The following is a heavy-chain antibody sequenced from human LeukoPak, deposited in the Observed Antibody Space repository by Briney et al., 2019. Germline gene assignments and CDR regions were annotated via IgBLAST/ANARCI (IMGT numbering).Heavy chain of an antibody. CDR2: ISGSGGST. D-gene: IGHD6-19*01. CDR1: GLTFSSHA. Sequence: PGGSLRLSCAASGLTFSSHAMNWVRQAPGKGLEWVSAISGSGGSTYYADSVKGRFTISRDNSKNTLYVQMNSLRAEDTAIYYCAKVMAVAARRGNIDYWGQGTLVTVSS. CDR3: AKVMAVAARRGNIDY. J-gene: IGHJ4*02. V-gene: IGHV3-23*01.